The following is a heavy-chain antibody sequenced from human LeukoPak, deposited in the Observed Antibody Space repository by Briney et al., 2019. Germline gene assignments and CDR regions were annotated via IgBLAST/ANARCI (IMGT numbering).Heavy chain of an antibody. Sequence: PSETLSLTCTVSGGSISSGSYYWSWIRQPAGKGLEWIGRIYTSGSTNYNPSLKSRVTMSVDTSKNQFSLKLSSVTAADTAVYYCARDWYSGSYYFDYWGQGTLVTVSS. CDR3: ARDWYSGSYYFDY. CDR1: GGSISSGSYY. CDR2: IYTSGST. V-gene: IGHV4-61*02. D-gene: IGHD1-26*01. J-gene: IGHJ4*02.